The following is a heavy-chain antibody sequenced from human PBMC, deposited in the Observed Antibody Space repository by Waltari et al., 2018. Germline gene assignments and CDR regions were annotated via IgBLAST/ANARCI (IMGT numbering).Heavy chain of an antibody. D-gene: IGHD1-26*01. J-gene: IGHJ4*02. Sequence: EVQLVESGGGLVKPGGSLRLSCAASGFPFSGYSMTWVRQAPGKGLEWVASIRASGSDIYYADSVMGRFTISRDNSKNSLYLQMHSLRAEDTAVYYCARMSPQLGGAGFWGQGTLVSVSS. CDR1: GFPFSGYS. CDR3: ARMSPQLGGAGF. V-gene: IGHV3-21*01. CDR2: IRASGSDI.